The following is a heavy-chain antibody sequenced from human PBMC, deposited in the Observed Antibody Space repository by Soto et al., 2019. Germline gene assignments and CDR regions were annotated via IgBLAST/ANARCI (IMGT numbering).Heavy chain of an antibody. CDR1: GGSISSGGYY. Sequence: QVQLQESGPGLVKPSQTLSLTCTVSGGSISSGGYYWSWIRQHPGKGLEWIGYIYYSGSTSYNPSLKSRVTISVDTSKNQFSLKLSSVTAADTAVYYCARYTYYYDSSGPPVDAFDIWGQGTMVTVSS. V-gene: IGHV4-31*03. CDR2: IYYSGST. CDR3: ARYTYYYDSSGPPVDAFDI. D-gene: IGHD3-22*01. J-gene: IGHJ3*02.